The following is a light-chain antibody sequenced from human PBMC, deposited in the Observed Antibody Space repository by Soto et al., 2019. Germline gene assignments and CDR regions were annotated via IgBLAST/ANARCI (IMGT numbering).Light chain of an antibody. CDR2: EVN. V-gene: IGLV2-14*01. J-gene: IGLJ1*01. CDR1: SSDIGVYNY. CDR3: CSYAGSSYYV. Sequence: QSALTQPASVSGSPGQSITFSCTGTSSDIGVYNYVSWYQQHPGKAPKLMIYEVNNRPSGVSNRFSGSKSGNTASLTISGLQAEDEAYYYCCSYAGSSYYVFGSGTKVTVL.